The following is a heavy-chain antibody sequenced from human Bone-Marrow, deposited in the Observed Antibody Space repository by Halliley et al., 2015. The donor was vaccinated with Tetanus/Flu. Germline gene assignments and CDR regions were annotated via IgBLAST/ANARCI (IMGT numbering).Heavy chain of an antibody. Sequence: CAVSGFIFDDYAMHWVRQAPGKGLEWVAGVSWSSASIAYMDSVKGRFIISRDNAKNSLYLQMDGLKPEVRAFYYCTKDRAGYTSSCLDHWGQGTLVTVSA. V-gene: IGHV3-9*01. CDR3: TKDRAGYTSSCLDH. D-gene: IGHD5-18*01. J-gene: IGHJ4*02. CDR2: VSWSSASI. CDR1: GFIFDDYA.